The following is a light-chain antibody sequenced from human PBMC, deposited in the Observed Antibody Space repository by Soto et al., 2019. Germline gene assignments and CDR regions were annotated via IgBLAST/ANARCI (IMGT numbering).Light chain of an antibody. V-gene: IGKV3-15*01. CDR1: QSVSSN. CDR3: QQYIKWPIT. CDR2: DAS. J-gene: IGKJ5*01. Sequence: EIVLTQSPGTLSLSPGERATLSCRASQSVSSNLAWYQQKPGQAPRLLISDASTRATGIPARFSGSGSGTELNLTVSRLQSEDFAVYYCQQYIKWPITFGQGTRLEIK.